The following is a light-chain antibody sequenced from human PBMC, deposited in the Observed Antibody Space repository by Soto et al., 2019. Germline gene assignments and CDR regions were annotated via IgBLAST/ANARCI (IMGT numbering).Light chain of an antibody. CDR1: QTFSSY. CDR3: QQRSIWPPECT. J-gene: IGKJ2*02. Sequence: EIVLTQSPATLSLSPGERATISCRASQTFSSYLAWYQQKPGQAPRLLIYDASNRATGIPARFSGSGSGTDFTLTISSLEPEDFAVYYCQQRSIWPPECTFGQGTKLEIK. CDR2: DAS. V-gene: IGKV3-11*01.